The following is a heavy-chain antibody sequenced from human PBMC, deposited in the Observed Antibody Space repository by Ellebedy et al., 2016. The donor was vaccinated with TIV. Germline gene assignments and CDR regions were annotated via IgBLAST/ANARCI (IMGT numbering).Heavy chain of an antibody. J-gene: IGHJ5*02. CDR1: GVFLSAYY. D-gene: IGHD2-15*01. CDR2: VSHRGNT. CDR3: AKSGEFLNFVVSEVVTRGFDP. Sequence: MPSETLSLTCGVHGVFLSAYYWTWIRQSPGKGLEWIGEVSHRGNTKCNPSLKSRVTMVLDTSTNMFSLNLTSVTAADTAVYYCAKSGEFLNFVVSEVVTRGFDPWGQGTLVTVSS. V-gene: IGHV4-34*01.